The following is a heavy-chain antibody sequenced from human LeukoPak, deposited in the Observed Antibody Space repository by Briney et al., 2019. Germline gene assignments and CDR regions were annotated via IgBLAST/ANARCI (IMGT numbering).Heavy chain of an antibody. V-gene: IGHV4-4*07. J-gene: IGHJ5*02. Sequence: PSETLSLTCTVSGGSISSYYWSWIRQPAGKGLEWIGRIYTSGSTNYNPSLKSRVTMSVDTSKNQFSLKLSSVTAADTAVYYCAGGGGYSSSPVGNHWGQGTLVTVSS. CDR1: GGSISSYY. CDR2: IYTSGST. D-gene: IGHD6-6*01. CDR3: AGGGGYSSSPVGNH.